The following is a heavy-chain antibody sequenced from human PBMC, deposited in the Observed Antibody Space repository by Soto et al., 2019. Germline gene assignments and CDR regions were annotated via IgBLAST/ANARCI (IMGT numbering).Heavy chain of an antibody. CDR1: GGSISSSSYY. Sequence: SETLSLTCTVSGGSISSSSYYWGWIRQPPGKGLEWIGSIYYSGSTYYNPSLKSRVTISVDTSKNQFSLKLSSVTAADTAVYYCARPDSGYDYGWYAFDIWGQGTMVTVSS. CDR2: IYYSGST. V-gene: IGHV4-39*01. J-gene: IGHJ3*02. CDR3: ARPDSGYDYGWYAFDI. D-gene: IGHD5-12*01.